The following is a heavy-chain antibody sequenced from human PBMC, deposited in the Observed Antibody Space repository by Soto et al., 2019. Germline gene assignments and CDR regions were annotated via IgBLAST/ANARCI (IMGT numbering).Heavy chain of an antibody. D-gene: IGHD2-21*02. V-gene: IGHV1-3*01. CDR1: GYTFTSYA. CDR3: ARGIVVVTSPNWFDP. J-gene: IGHJ5*02. Sequence: ASVKVSCKGSGYTFTSYAMHWVRQAPGQRREWMGWINAGNGNTKYSQKFQGRVTITRDTSASTAYMELSSLRSEDTAVYYCARGIVVVTSPNWFDPWGQGTQVTVSS. CDR2: INAGNGNT.